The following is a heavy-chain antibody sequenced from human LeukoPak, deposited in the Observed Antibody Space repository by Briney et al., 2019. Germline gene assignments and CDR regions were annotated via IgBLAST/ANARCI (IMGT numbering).Heavy chain of an antibody. CDR1: GFSFSDYY. D-gene: IGHD5-18*01. CDR3: AREATYNYAYALDY. V-gene: IGHV3-11*04. CDR2: ISYGGGTK. Sequence: GGSLRLSCAASGFSFSDYYINWIRQAPGKGLEWVSYISYGGGTKHYADSVKGRFTISRDNAENSLYLQMNSLRAEDTAVYYCAREATYNYAYALDYWGQGTLVTVSS. J-gene: IGHJ4*02.